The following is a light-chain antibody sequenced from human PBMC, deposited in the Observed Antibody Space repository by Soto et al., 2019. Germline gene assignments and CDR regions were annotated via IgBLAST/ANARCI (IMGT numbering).Light chain of an antibody. V-gene: IGKV3D-20*01. Sequence: EIVLTQSPVTLSLSPGERATLSCGASQSVSSHYLAWYQQKPGLAPRLVIYDVSRRATGIPDRFSGSGSGTDFTLTISRLEPEDFAVYYCQQYDQSSALTFGGGTKVEIK. CDR1: QSVSSHY. CDR3: QQYDQSSALT. CDR2: DVS. J-gene: IGKJ4*01.